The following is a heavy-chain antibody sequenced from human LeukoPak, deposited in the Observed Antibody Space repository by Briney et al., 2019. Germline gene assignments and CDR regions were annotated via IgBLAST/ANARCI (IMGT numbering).Heavy chain of an antibody. J-gene: IGHJ4*02. CDR2: ISSSSSYI. V-gene: IGHV3-11*06. Sequence: GGSLRLSCAASGFTFSDYYMSWIRQAPGKGLEWVSSISSSSSYIYYADSVKGRFTISRDNAKNSLYLQMNSLRDEDTAVYYCASSGSYRFDYWGQGTLVTVSS. CDR1: GFTFSDYY. D-gene: IGHD1-26*01. CDR3: ASSGSYRFDY.